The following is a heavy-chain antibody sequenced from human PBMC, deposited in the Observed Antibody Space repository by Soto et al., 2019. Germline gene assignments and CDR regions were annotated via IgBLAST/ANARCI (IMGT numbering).Heavy chain of an antibody. Sequence: QVQLVDSGGGVVQPGRSLRLSCVASGFTFSYYAMHWVRQAPGKGLEWVAVISYDGSDNQYADSVKGRFTISRDNSKNTLYLQMNSLRPEDTAVYFCVRDRGHNSGYYELSDYWGQGTLVAVSS. CDR2: ISYDGSDN. V-gene: IGHV3-30-3*01. CDR3: VRDRGHNSGYYELSDY. D-gene: IGHD3-22*01. J-gene: IGHJ4*02. CDR1: GFTFSYYA.